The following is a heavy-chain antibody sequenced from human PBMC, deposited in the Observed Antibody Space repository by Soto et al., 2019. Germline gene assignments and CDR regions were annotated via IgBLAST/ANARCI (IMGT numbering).Heavy chain of an antibody. V-gene: IGHV3-30*03. CDR2: ISYDGSNK. D-gene: IGHD2-2*01. Sequence: GGSLRLSCAASGFTFSSYGMHWVRQAPGKGLEWVAVISYDGSNKYYADSVKGRFTISRDNSKNTLYLQMNSLRAEDTAVYYCARGRGSTGYLGREHYFDYWGQGTLVTVSS. J-gene: IGHJ4*02. CDR1: GFTFSSYG. CDR3: ARGRGSTGYLGREHYFDY.